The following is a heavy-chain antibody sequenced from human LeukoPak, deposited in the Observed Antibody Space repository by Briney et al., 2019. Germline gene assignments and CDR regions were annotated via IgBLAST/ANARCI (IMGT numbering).Heavy chain of an antibody. Sequence: GGSLRLSCAASGFTFSSYSMNWVRQAPGKGLEWVSSISSSSSYIYYADSVKGRFTISRDNSKNTLYLQMNSLRAEDTAVYYCASLSSSWYPGSFYGMDVWGQGTTVTVSS. CDR2: ISSSSSYI. V-gene: IGHV3-21*01. J-gene: IGHJ6*02. CDR1: GFTFSSYS. CDR3: ASLSSSWYPGSFYGMDV. D-gene: IGHD6-13*01.